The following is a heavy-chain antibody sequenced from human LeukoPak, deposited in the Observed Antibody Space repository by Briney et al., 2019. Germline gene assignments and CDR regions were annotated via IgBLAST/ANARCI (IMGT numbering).Heavy chain of an antibody. V-gene: IGHV4-30-4*07. CDR2: IYYSGST. Sequence: ASETLSLTCAVSGGSISSGGYSWSWIRQPPGKGLEWIGYIYYSGSTYYNPSLKSRVTISVDKSKNQFSLKLSAVTAADTAVYYCARAPERCSYSSGCRRWFDPWGQGTLVTVSS. D-gene: IGHD3-22*01. CDR3: ARAPERCSYSSGCRRWFDP. J-gene: IGHJ5*02. CDR1: GGSISSGGYS.